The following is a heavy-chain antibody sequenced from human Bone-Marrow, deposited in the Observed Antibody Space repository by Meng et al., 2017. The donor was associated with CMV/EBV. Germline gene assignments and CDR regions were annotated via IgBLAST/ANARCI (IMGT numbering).Heavy chain of an antibody. CDR2: ISGSGGST. CDR3: AKGSVVTTLGDYYYYFGMDV. Sequence: GESLKISCAASGFTFSSYAMSWVRQAPGKGLEWVSAISGSGGSTYSADSVKGRFTISRDNSKNTLYLQMNSLRAEDTAVYYCAKGSVVTTLGDYYYYFGMDVWGQGTTVTVSS. V-gene: IGHV3-23*01. D-gene: IGHD4-23*01. J-gene: IGHJ6*02. CDR1: GFTFSSYA.